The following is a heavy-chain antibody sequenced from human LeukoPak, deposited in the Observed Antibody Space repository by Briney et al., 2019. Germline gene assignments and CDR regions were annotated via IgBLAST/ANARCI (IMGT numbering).Heavy chain of an antibody. Sequence: PGGSLRLSCAASGFTFSSYAMSWVRQAPGKGLEWVSAISGSGDSTYYGDSVKGRFTISRDNSKNTLYLQMNSLRAEDTAVYYCARDPRRGELPYDYWGQGTLVTVSS. D-gene: IGHD1-26*01. J-gene: IGHJ4*02. CDR1: GFTFSSYA. CDR3: ARDPRRGELPYDY. V-gene: IGHV3-23*01. CDR2: ISGSGDST.